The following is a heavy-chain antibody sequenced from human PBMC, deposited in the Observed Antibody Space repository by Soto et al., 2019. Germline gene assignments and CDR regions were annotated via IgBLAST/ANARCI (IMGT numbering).Heavy chain of an antibody. J-gene: IGHJ4*02. CDR1: GFIFSSYA. CDR3: AKRGSGSYFDY. D-gene: IGHD1-26*01. CDR2: ISGSGGST. Sequence: EVQLLESGGGWVQPGGSLRLSCAASGFIFSSYAMNWVRQAPGKGLEWVSVISGSGGSTYYADSVKGRFSISRDSSKNTLYLQMNSLRAEDTAVYYCAKRGSGSYFDYWGQGTLVTVSS. V-gene: IGHV3-23*01.